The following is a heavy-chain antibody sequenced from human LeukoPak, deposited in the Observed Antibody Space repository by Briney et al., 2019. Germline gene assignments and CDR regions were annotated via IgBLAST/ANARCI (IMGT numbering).Heavy chain of an antibody. Sequence: PGGSLRLSCAASGFTFSSYAMHWVRQAPGKGLEWVAVISYDGSNKYYADSVKGRFTISRDNAKNSLYLQMNSLRAEDAAVYYCATERSWSFDYWGQGTLVTVSS. CDR3: ATERSWSFDY. CDR2: ISYDGSNK. CDR1: GFTFSSYA. D-gene: IGHD6-13*01. V-gene: IGHV3-30-3*01. J-gene: IGHJ4*02.